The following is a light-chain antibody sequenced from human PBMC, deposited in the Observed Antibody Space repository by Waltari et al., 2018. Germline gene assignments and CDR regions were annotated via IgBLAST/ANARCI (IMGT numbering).Light chain of an antibody. V-gene: IGLV3-27*01. Sequence: SYELTQPSSVSVSPGQTARITCSGDVLAKKYARWFQQKPGQAPGLVIYKDSERPSGIPVRFSGSSLGTTVTLTISGAQVEDEADYYCYSAADNNLNVFGSGTKVTVL. CDR2: KDS. CDR3: YSAADNNLNV. CDR1: VLAKKY. J-gene: IGLJ6*01.